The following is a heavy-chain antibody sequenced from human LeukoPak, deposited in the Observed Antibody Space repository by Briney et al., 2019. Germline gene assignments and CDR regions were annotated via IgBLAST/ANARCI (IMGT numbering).Heavy chain of an antibody. D-gene: IGHD1-26*01. CDR1: GGSVNSGSYY. Sequence: SETLSLTCTVSGGSVNSGSYYWNWIRQPPGKGLEWIGYIYYSGSTNYNPSLKSRVTISVDASKNQFSLKLSSVTAADTAVYYCARAAYSGSYHSDYWGQGTLVTVSS. V-gene: IGHV4-61*01. CDR2: IYYSGST. J-gene: IGHJ4*02. CDR3: ARAAYSGSYHSDY.